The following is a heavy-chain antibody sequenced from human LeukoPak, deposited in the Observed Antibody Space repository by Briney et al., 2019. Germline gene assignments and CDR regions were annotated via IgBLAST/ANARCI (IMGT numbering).Heavy chain of an antibody. Sequence: ASVKVSCKVSGYTLTELSMHWVRQAPGKGLEWMGGFDPEDGGTIYAQKFQGRVTMTEDTSTDTAYMELSSLRSEDTAVYYCATWGRSGSYYPFDYWGQGTLVTVSS. CDR2: FDPEDGGT. CDR3: ATWGRSGSYYPFDY. V-gene: IGHV1-24*01. CDR1: GYTLTELS. D-gene: IGHD1-26*01. J-gene: IGHJ4*02.